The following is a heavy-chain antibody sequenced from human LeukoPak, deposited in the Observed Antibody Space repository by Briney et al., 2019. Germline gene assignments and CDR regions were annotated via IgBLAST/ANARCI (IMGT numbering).Heavy chain of an antibody. CDR1: GYTFTNYY. Sequence: ASVKVSCKASGYTFTNYYMHWVRQAPGQGLEWMGVIDPSAGSTTYAQKFQGRVTMTRDTATSTAYMELSSLRSEDTAVYYCASGGASMVPYYYYYMDVWGKGTTVTVSS. CDR3: ASGGASMVPYYYYYMDV. D-gene: IGHD2/OR15-2a*01. V-gene: IGHV1-46*01. J-gene: IGHJ6*03. CDR2: IDPSAGST.